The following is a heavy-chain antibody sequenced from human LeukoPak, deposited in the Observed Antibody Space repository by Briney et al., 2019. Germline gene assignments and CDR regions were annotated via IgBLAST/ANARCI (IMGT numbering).Heavy chain of an antibody. CDR2: ISYDGSNK. J-gene: IGHJ3*02. Sequence: PGGSLRLSCAASGFTFSSYAMHWVRQAPGKVLEWVAVISYDGSNKYYADSVKGRFTISRDNSKNTLYLQMNSLRAEDTAVYYCASARWGIAAAGTGGDALDIWGQGTMVTVSS. CDR1: GFTFSSYA. D-gene: IGHD6-13*01. CDR3: ASARWGIAAAGTGGDALDI. V-gene: IGHV3-30-3*01.